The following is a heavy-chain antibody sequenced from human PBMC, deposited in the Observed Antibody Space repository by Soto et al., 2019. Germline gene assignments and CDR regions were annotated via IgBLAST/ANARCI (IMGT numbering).Heavy chain of an antibody. Sequence: GGSLRLSCAASGFTVSSNYMSWVRQAPGKGLEWVSVIYSGGSTYYADSVKGRFTISRHNSKNTLYLQMNSLRAEDTAVYYCARSFSAYYDIFLFDYWGQGTLVTVSS. CDR3: ARSFSAYYDIFLFDY. J-gene: IGHJ4*02. CDR1: GFTVSSNY. V-gene: IGHV3-53*04. D-gene: IGHD3-9*01. CDR2: IYSGGST.